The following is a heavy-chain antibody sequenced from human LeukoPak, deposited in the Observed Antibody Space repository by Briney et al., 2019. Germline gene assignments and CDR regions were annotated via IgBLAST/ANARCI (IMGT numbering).Heavy chain of an antibody. CDR2: MNPIKGST. J-gene: IGHJ5*02. CDR1: GFSFTSYD. CDR3: VRDGEGVAISVNFWFDP. Sequence: ASVKVSCKASGFSFTSYDINWVRQAPGQGLEWMGWMNPIKGSTGYARKFRGRVTMTRDTSTSTAYMELWSLTSEDTAVYYCVRDGEGVAISVNFWFDPWGQGTLVTVSS. V-gene: IGHV1-8*02. D-gene: IGHD3-10*01.